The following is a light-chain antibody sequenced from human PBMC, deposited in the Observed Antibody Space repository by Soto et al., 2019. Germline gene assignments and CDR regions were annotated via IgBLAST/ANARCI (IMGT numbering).Light chain of an antibody. V-gene: IGKV1-33*01. J-gene: IGKJ3*01. CDR2: GAS. Sequence: DIQMTQSPSSLSASVGARVSITCQASQDIRTSLSWFQQKPGRAPKLLIYGASYLETGVPSRFRGSGSGTDFTFTINSLQPEVIATYYCQHYHNLPPFTFGPGTRVDVK. CDR1: QDIRTS. CDR3: QHYHNLPPFT.